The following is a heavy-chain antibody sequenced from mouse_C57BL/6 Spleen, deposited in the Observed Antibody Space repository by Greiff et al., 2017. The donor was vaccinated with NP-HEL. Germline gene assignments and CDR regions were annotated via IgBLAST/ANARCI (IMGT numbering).Heavy chain of an antibody. D-gene: IGHD4-1*01. J-gene: IGHJ1*03. Sequence: QVQLQQSGPGLVQPSQSLSITCTVSGFSLTSYGVHWVRQSPGKGLEWLGVIWSGGSTDYNAAFISRLSISKDNSKSQVFFKMNSLQADDTAIYYCARNELGEGDWYFDVWGTGTTVTVSS. CDR3: ARNELGEGDWYFDV. V-gene: IGHV2-2*01. CDR2: IWSGGST. CDR1: GFSLTSYG.